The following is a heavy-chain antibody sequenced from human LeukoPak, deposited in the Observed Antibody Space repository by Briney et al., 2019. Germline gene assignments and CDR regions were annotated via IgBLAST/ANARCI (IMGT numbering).Heavy chain of an antibody. CDR1: AYSISSGYS. CDR2: IYPSGST. V-gene: IGHV4-38-2*01. D-gene: IGHD6-19*01. J-gene: IGHJ4*02. Sequence: PSETLSLTCGVSAYSISSGYSWGWIRQPPGKGLEWIWSIYPSGSTYYNPSLKSRVTISLDTSKKQFSLKLSSVTAADTAVYSCARGEYSSGWYFDSWGQGTLVTVSS. CDR3: ARGEYSSGWYFDS.